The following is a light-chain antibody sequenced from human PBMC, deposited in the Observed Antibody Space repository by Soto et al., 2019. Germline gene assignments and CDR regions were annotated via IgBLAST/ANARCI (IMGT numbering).Light chain of an antibody. CDR1: QSVSSY. Sequence: EIVLTQSPATLSLSPGERATLSCRASQSVSSYLAWYQQKPGQAPRLLIYDASNRATGIPARFSGSGSGTDFTLTISSLEPEDFVVYYCQQRSNEGTFGQGTKVEIK. V-gene: IGKV3-11*01. CDR2: DAS. CDR3: QQRSNEGT. J-gene: IGKJ1*01.